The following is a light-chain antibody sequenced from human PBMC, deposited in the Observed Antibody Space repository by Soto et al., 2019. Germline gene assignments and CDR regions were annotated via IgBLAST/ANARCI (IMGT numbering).Light chain of an antibody. CDR1: QSITTY. CDR3: QQSYGTPWT. CDR2: AAS. J-gene: IGKJ1*01. V-gene: IGKV1-39*01. Sequence: DIQMTQSPSSLSAFVGDRVTVTCRASQSITTYLNWYQQKPGKAPKLLIYAASSLQSGVPSRFSGSGSGTDFTLTITSLQPEDFATYICQQSYGTPWTFGQGTKVEIK.